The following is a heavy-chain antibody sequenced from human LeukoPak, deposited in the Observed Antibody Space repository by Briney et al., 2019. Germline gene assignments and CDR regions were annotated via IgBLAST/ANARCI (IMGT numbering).Heavy chain of an antibody. D-gene: IGHD3-3*01. V-gene: IGHV3-48*01. CDR2: ISSGSSDI. CDR3: ASGYDFSSGSKRGFDN. J-gene: IGHJ4*02. Sequence: GGSLRLSCAASGFFFSDYGMNWVRQAQGKGLEWISYISSGSSDIFYADSVKGRFTISRDNAKNSLFLQMSRLRGEGTAVYYCASGYDFSSGSKRGFDNWGQGTLVTVSS. CDR1: GFFFSDYG.